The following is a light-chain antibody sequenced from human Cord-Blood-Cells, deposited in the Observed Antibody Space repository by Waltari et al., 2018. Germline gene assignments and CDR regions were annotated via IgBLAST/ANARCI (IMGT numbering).Light chain of an antibody. CDR2: GKN. CDR3: NSRDSSGNHVV. CDR1: SPRSSH. J-gene: IGLJ2*01. V-gene: IGLV3-19*01. Sequence: SSELTQDPAVSVALGQTVRITCQGDSPRSSHASWYQQKPGQAPVLVIYGKNNRPSGIPDRFSGSSSGNTASLTITGAQAEDEADYYCNSRDSSGNHVVFGGGTKLTVL.